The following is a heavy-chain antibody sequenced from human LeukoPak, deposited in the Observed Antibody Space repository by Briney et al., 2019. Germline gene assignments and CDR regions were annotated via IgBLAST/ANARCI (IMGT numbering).Heavy chain of an antibody. CDR2: INSDGSST. D-gene: IGHD6-13*01. J-gene: IGHJ6*02. CDR3: ARDKTAAAGTIYYDYGMDV. V-gene: IGHV3-74*01. CDR1: GFTFSSYW. Sequence: PGGSLRLSCAASGFTFSSYWMHWVRQAPGKGLVWVSRINSDGSSTTYADSVKGRFTISRDNAKSTLYLQMNSLRAEDTAVYYCARDKTAAAGTIYYDYGMDVWGQGTTVTVSS.